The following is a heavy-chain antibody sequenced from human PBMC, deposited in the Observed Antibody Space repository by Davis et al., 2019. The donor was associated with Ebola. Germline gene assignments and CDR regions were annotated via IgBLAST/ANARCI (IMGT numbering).Heavy chain of an antibody. D-gene: IGHD1-26*01. V-gene: IGHV1-2*02. CDR1: GYTLTGYY. Sequence: SVPVPCQASGYTLTGYYMNWVRQAPGQGLEWMGWINPNSGGTNYAQKFQGRVTMTRDTSISTAYMELSRLRSDDTAVYYCASPPSGSNGVDAFEIWGQGTMVTVSS. J-gene: IGHJ3*02. CDR2: INPNSGGT. CDR3: ASPPSGSNGVDAFEI.